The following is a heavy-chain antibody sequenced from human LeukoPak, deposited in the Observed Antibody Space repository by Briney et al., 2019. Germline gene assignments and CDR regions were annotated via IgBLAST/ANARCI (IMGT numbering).Heavy chain of an antibody. J-gene: IGHJ6*03. CDR2: IYYSGST. V-gene: IGHV4-59*01. CDR3: ARSHSSSWPHYYYYMDV. D-gene: IGHD6-13*01. Sequence: SETLSLTCTVSGGSISSYWSWIRQPAGKGLEWIGYIYYSGSTNYNPSLKSRVTISVDTSKNQFSLKLSSVTAADTAVYYCARSHSSSWPHYYYYMDVWGKGTTVTISS. CDR1: GGSISSY.